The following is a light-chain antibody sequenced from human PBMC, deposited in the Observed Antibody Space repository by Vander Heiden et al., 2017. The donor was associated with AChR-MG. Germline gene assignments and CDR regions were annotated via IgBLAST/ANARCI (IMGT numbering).Light chain of an antibody. V-gene: IGKV1-33*01. Sequence: DIQMTQSPSSLSASVGDRVTITCQASRDITNSLNWYQQKPGKAPKLLIYDASNLETGVPSRFSGSGSGTDFTFTISSLQPEDVATYYCQQYDNLPRSLTFGHGTKVDIK. J-gene: IGKJ3*01. CDR2: DAS. CDR3: QQYDNLPRSLT. CDR1: RDITNS.